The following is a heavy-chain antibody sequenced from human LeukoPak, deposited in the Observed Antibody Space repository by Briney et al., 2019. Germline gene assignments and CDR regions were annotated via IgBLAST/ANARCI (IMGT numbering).Heavy chain of an antibody. CDR2: ISSSSSYI. CDR3: ARDPGYSYGLYYYYYMDV. D-gene: IGHD5-18*01. V-gene: IGHV3-21*01. Sequence: GGSLRLSCAASGFTFSSYSMNWVRQAPGKGLEWVSSISSSSSYIYYADSVKGRFTISRDNAKNSLYLQMNSLRAEDTAVYYCARDPGYSYGLYYYYYMDVWGKGTTVTVSS. J-gene: IGHJ6*03. CDR1: GFTFSSYS.